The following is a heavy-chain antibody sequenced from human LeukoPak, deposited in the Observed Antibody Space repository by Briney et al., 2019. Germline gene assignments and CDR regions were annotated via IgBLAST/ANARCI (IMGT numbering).Heavy chain of an antibody. CDR2: IIPIFGTA. J-gene: IGHJ4*02. CDR3: ARAFGGVIVDPHFDY. CDR1: GGTFSSYA. D-gene: IGHD3-16*02. V-gene: IGHV1-69*05. Sequence: SVKVSCKASGGTFSSYAISWVRQAPGQGLEWMGGIIPIFGTANYAQKFQGRVTITTDESTSTAYMELSSLRSEDTAVYYCARAFGGVIVDPHFDYWGQGTLVTVSS.